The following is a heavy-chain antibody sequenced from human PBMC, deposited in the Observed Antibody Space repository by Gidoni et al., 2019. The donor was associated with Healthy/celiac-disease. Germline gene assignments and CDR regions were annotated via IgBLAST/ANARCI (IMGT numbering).Heavy chain of an antibody. CDR2: ISWNSGSI. CDR1: GFTFDDYA. CDR3: AKANLVGELGYYFDY. Sequence: EVQLVEPGGGLVQPGRSLRLSCAASGFTFDDYAMHWGRQAPGKGLEWVSGISWNSGSIGYADSVKGRFTISRDNAKNSLYLQMNSLRAEDTALYYCAKANLVGELGYYFDYWGQGTLVTVSS. J-gene: IGHJ4*02. V-gene: IGHV3-9*01. D-gene: IGHD2-15*01.